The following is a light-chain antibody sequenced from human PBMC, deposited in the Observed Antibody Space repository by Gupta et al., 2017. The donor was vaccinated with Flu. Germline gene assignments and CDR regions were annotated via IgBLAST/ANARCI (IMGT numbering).Light chain of an antibody. CDR2: GAS. Sequence: GERATLSCWASPSVSSNLAWYQQKPGQGPRLLIHGASTRATGSPARFSGSGSGTEFTLTISSLQSEDFAVYYCQQYRNWPRTFGQGTRVEIK. J-gene: IGKJ1*01. V-gene: IGKV3-15*01. CDR3: QQYRNWPRT. CDR1: PSVSSN.